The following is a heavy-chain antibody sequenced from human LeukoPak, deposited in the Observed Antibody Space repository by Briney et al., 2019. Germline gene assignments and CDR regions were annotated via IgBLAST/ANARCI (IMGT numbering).Heavy chain of an antibody. V-gene: IGHV3-53*01. CDR1: GITVSGKH. J-gene: IGHJ4*02. CDR2: TYGGGST. CDR3: ARTSDYRFEY. Sequence: AGGSLRLSCAVSGITVSGKHMSWVRQAPGKGPEWVSITYGGGSTFFVDSVKGRFTTSRDNSKNTVYLQMNTLRAEDTAVYYCARTSDYRFEYWGQGTLVTVSS. D-gene: IGHD3-9*01.